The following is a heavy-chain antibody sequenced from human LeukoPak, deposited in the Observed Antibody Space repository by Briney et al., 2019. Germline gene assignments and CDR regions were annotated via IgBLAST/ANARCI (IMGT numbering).Heavy chain of an antibody. Sequence: GGSLRLSCAASGFTFRSYNMIWVRQAPGEGLEWVSTIRGSGGITYYADSVKGRFTISRDESKNTLYLQMNSLRAEDTAVYYCAKPRAVGVNAFFDYWGQGTLVTVSS. CDR2: IRGSGGIT. V-gene: IGHV3-23*01. J-gene: IGHJ4*02. CDR3: AKPRAVGVNAFFDY. CDR1: GFTFRSYN.